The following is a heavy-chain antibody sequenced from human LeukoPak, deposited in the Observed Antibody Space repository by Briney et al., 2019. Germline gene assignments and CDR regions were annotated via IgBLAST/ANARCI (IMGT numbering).Heavy chain of an antibody. CDR3: AKDTGYSTGYYMVV. Sequence: GGSLTDSRAPSVFTFSRYGMHWVRQAPGKGLGWESTILYDGRDRKYAYSVKDRFTISRDNSKHTLYVLVTNLRTQHTPLYYCAKDTGYSTGYYMVVGGKRATVTVS. D-gene: IGHD5-24*01. J-gene: IGHJ6*03. CDR1: VFTFSRYG. V-gene: IGHV3-33*05. CDR2: ILYDGRDR.